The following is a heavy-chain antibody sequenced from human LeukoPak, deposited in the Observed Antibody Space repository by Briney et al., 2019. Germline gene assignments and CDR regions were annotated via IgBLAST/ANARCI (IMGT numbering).Heavy chain of an antibody. V-gene: IGHV4-59*01. CDR3: ARVGSPLEWLSSGAFDI. J-gene: IGHJ3*02. Sequence: SETLSLTCTVSGGSISSYYWSWIRQPPGKGLEWIGYIYYSGSTNYNPSLKSRVTISVDTSKNQFSLKLSSVTAADTAVYYCARVGSPLEWLSSGAFDIWGQGTMVTVSS. CDR2: IYYSGST. D-gene: IGHD3-3*01. CDR1: GGSISSYY.